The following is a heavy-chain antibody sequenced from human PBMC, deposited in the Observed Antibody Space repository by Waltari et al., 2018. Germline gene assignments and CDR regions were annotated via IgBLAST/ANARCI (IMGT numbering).Heavy chain of an antibody. CDR1: GFSVRDHY. CDR3: ARGATGAGYSGYDYTY. CDR2: IKNKANRDIT. J-gene: IGHJ4*02. V-gene: IGHV3-72*01. D-gene: IGHD5-12*01. Sequence: EVQLVESGGGLVQPGGSLRLSCAASGFSVRDHYMDWVRQAPGKGLEWVDRIKNKANRDITEYAAAVNGRFTISRDDSQNSLYLQIKSLKTDDTAVYYCARGATGAGYSGYDYTYWGQGTLVTVSS.